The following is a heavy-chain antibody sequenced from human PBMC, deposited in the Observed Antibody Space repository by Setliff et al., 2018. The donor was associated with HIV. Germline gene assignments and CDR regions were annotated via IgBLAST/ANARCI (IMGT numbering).Heavy chain of an antibody. V-gene: IGHV4-34*01. CDR1: GGSFSGFY. CDR2: INHSGST. Sequence: SETLSLTCAVYGGSFSGFYWNWIRQPPGKGLEWIGEINHSGSTNYNPSLKSRVTISVDTSKNQFSLRLSSVIAADTAVYYRARGPPGSSIGWYVGYWGQGALVTVSS. D-gene: IGHD6-19*01. CDR3: ARGPPGSSIGWYVGY. J-gene: IGHJ4*02.